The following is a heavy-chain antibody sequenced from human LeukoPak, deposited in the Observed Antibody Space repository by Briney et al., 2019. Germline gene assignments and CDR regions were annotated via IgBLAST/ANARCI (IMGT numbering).Heavy chain of an antibody. D-gene: IGHD1-7*01. CDR1: GGSFSDYY. Sequence: PSETLSLTCGVSGGSFSDYYWSWIRQSPGKGLEWIGEISHSGSTNYNPSLMSRVTISVDTSNNQFSLKLNSVTAADTAVYYCARMKRHYWNFVLWFDPWDQGALVTVSS. V-gene: IGHV4-34*01. J-gene: IGHJ5*02. CDR3: ARMKRHYWNFVLWFDP. CDR2: ISHSGST.